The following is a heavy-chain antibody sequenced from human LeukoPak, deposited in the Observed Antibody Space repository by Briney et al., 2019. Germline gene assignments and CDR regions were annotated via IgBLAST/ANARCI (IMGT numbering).Heavy chain of an antibody. CDR1: GYTFTSYA. V-gene: IGHV1-46*01. CDR3: ARTYYYGSGRGPDAFDI. Sequence: ASVKVSCKASGYTFTSYAMNWVRQAPGQGLEWMGIINPSGGSTSYAQKFQGRVTMTRDMSTSTVYMELSSLRPEDTAVYYCARTYYYGSGRGPDAFDIWGQGTMVTVSS. D-gene: IGHD3-10*01. J-gene: IGHJ3*02. CDR2: INPSGGST.